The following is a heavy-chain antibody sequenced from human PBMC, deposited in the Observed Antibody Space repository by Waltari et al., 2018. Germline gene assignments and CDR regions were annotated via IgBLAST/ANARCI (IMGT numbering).Heavy chain of an antibody. J-gene: IGHJ5*02. Sequence: QVQLVQSGAEVKKPGSSVKVSCKASGGTFSSYAISWVRQAPGHGLEWMGGIIPIFGTANYAQKFQGRVTITADESTSTAYMELSSLRSEDTAVYYCARVNAFGGVIVRGVWFDPWGQGTLVTVSS. V-gene: IGHV1-69*01. D-gene: IGHD3-16*02. CDR3: ARVNAFGGVIVRGVWFDP. CDR2: IIPIFGTA. CDR1: GGTFSSYA.